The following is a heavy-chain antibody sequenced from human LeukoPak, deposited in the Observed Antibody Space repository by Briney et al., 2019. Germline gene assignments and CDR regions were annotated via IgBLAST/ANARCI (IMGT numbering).Heavy chain of an antibody. CDR3: ARGVLPDTQDWYFDL. CDR2: ISGSGGST. D-gene: IGHD3-10*01. Sequence: PGGSLRLSCAASGFTFSSYAMSWVRQAPGKGLEWVSAISGSGGSTYYADSVKGRFTISRDNSKNTLYLQMNSLRAEDTAVYYCARGVLPDTQDWYFDLWGRGTLVTVSS. CDR1: GFTFSSYA. J-gene: IGHJ2*01. V-gene: IGHV3-23*01.